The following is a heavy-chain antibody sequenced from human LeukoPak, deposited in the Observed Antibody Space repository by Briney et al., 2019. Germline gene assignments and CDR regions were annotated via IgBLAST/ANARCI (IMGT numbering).Heavy chain of an antibody. Sequence: PGGSMRLSCAASGLTLSTYAMSWVRQAPGKGLEWVSAISGSGGSTYYADSVKGRFTISRDNSKNTLYLQMNSLRAEDTAVYYCARDGYCSSTSCLSPGAFDIWGQGTMVTVSS. V-gene: IGHV3-23*01. CDR2: ISGSGGST. CDR3: ARDGYCSSTSCLSPGAFDI. CDR1: GLTLSTYA. J-gene: IGHJ3*02. D-gene: IGHD2-2*03.